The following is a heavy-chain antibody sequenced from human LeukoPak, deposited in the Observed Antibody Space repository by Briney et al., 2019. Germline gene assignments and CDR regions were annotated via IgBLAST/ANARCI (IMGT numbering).Heavy chain of an antibody. CDR1: GGSFSGDF. CDR2: INHGGST. J-gene: IGHJ3*02. CDR3: ARRPTVTGAFDI. D-gene: IGHD4-17*01. Sequence: PSETLSLTCAVYGGSFSGDFWSWIRQSPGKGLEWIGEINHGGSTTYNPSLQSRVTMSVDTSTNQISLKMTSVTAADTAIYYCARRPTVTGAFDIWGQGTMVTVSS. V-gene: IGHV4-34*01.